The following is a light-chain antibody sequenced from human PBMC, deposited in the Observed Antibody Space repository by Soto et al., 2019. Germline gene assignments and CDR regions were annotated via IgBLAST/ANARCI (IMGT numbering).Light chain of an antibody. CDR3: QHYNYWPYT. Sequence: EIVMTQSPATLSLSPGERATLSCRASQTIDNTLAWYQRKPGQAPRLLIYDASTRATGVPARFSGSGSGTDFTLTISSPQSEDFAVYYCQHYNYWPYTFGQGTKVDI. CDR2: DAS. CDR1: QTIDNT. V-gene: IGKV3-15*01. J-gene: IGKJ2*01.